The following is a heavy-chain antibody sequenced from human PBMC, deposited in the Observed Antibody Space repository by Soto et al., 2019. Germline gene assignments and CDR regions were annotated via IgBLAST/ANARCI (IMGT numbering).Heavy chain of an antibody. J-gene: IGHJ4*02. CDR2: LSGTADST. CDR1: GFTVTKFA. V-gene: IGHV3-23*01. Sequence: VGFLRLSCTASGFTVTKFAMSWVRQAPGKGLEWVSLLSGTADSTHYADSVKGRFTISRDDSKATLYLQMTGLRAEDTAVYYCANDNGNYGSGTFAHWGPGTLVTVSS. CDR3: ANDNGNYGSGTFAH. D-gene: IGHD3-16*01.